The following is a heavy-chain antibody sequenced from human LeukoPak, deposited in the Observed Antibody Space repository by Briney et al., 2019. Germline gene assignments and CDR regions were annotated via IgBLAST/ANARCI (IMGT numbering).Heavy chain of an antibody. Sequence: GASVKVSCKASGYTFTSYAMHWVRQAPGHRREWMGGINAGNGNTKYSQKFQGRVTITRDTSASTAYMELSSLRSEDTAVYYCARDKGYGDYKYYYGMDVWGKGTTVTVSS. J-gene: IGHJ6*04. CDR2: INAGNGNT. V-gene: IGHV1-3*01. D-gene: IGHD4-17*01. CDR1: GYTFTSYA. CDR3: ARDKGYGDYKYYYGMDV.